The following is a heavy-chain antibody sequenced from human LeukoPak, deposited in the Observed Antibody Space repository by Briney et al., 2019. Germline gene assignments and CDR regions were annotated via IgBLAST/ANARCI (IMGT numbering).Heavy chain of an antibody. CDR3: AKAPYSSGWYYAFDI. V-gene: IGHV3-9*01. J-gene: IGHJ3*02. CDR2: ISWNSGSI. Sequence: PGRSLRLSCAASGFTFDDYAMHWVRQAPGKGLEWVSGISWNSGSIGYADSVKGRFTISRDNAKNSLYLQMNSLRAEDTALYHCAKAPYSSGWYYAFDIWGQGTMVTVSS. D-gene: IGHD6-19*01. CDR1: GFTFDDYA.